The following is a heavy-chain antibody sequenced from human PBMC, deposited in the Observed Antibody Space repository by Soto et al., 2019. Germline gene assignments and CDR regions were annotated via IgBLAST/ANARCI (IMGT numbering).Heavy chain of an antibody. V-gene: IGHV3-23*01. Sequence: EVQLLESGGGLVQPGGSLRLSCAASGFTFSSYAMNWVRQAPGKGLEWVSAISASGGSTYYADSVKGRFTISRDNSKNTLYVQMNSLRVEDTAVYYCAKAGDHSYFDYWGQGTLVTVSS. CDR2: ISASGGST. CDR3: AKAGDHSYFDY. CDR1: GFTFSSYA. D-gene: IGHD3-10*01. J-gene: IGHJ4*02.